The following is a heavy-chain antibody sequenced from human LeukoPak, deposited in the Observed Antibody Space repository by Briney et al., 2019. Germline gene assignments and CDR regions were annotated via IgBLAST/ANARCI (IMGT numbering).Heavy chain of an antibody. D-gene: IGHD6-19*01. CDR3: ARESIAVAGVDY. CDR2: IYYSGST. CDR1: GGSISSYY. V-gene: IGHV4-59*12. Sequence: SETLSLTCTVSGGSISSYYWNWIRQPPGKGLEWIGYIYYSGSTNYNPSLKSRVTISVDTSKNQFSLKLSSVTAADTAVYYCARESIAVAGVDYWGQGTLVTVSS. J-gene: IGHJ4*02.